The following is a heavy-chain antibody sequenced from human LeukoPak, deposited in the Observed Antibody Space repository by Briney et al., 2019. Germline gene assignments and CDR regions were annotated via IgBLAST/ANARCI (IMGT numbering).Heavy chain of an antibody. J-gene: IGHJ4*02. V-gene: IGHV4-38-2*02. CDR2: IYHSGST. D-gene: IGHD1-26*01. CDR3: ARDHSGSYYEVDY. CDR1: GYSISSGYY. Sequence: SETLSLTCTVSGYSISSGYYWGWIRQPPGQGLEWIGSIYHSGSTYYNPSLKSRVTISVDTSKNQFSLKLSSVTAADTAVYYCARDHSGSYYEVDYWGQGTLVTVSS.